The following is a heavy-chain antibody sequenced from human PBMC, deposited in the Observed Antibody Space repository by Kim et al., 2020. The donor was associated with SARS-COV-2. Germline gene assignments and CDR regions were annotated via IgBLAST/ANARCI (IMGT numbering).Heavy chain of an antibody. Sequence: GGSLRLSCAASGFTFSSYWMSWVRQAPGKGLEWVANIKQDGSEKYYVDSVKGRFTISRDNAKNSLYLQMNSLRAEDTAVYYCASDILTGYLSGGVFDYWGQGTLVTVSS. CDR2: IKQDGSEK. V-gene: IGHV3-7*01. J-gene: IGHJ4*02. D-gene: IGHD3-9*01. CDR1: GFTFSSYW. CDR3: ASDILTGYLSGGVFDY.